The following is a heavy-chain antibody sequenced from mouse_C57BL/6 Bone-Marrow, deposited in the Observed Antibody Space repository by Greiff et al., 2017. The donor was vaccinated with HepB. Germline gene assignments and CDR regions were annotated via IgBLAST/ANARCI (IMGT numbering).Heavy chain of an antibody. J-gene: IGHJ3*01. CDR3: ARDEPY. CDR1: GFTFSSYA. Sequence: EVQLVESGGGLVKPGGSLKLSCAASGFTFSSYAMSWVRQTPEKRLEWVATISDGGSYTYYADNVKGRFTISRDNAKNNLYLQMSHLKSEDTAMYYCARDEPYWGQGTLVTVSA. V-gene: IGHV5-4*01. CDR2: ISDGGSYT.